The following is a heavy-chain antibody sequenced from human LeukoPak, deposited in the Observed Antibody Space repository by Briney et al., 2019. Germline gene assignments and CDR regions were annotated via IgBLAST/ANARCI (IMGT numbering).Heavy chain of an antibody. CDR2: VYYSGKT. V-gene: IGHV4-59*11. Sequence: SETLSLTRSVSGGSMSGHYWSWIRQPPGKGLEWIGYVYYSGKTQYNPSLQRRVTISVDTSKNLFSLKVTSATAADTAVYYCARLLDNDSSGDPDTFDMWGQGTVGTVSS. J-gene: IGHJ3*02. D-gene: IGHD3-22*01. CDR1: GGSMSGHY. CDR3: ARLLDNDSSGDPDTFDM.